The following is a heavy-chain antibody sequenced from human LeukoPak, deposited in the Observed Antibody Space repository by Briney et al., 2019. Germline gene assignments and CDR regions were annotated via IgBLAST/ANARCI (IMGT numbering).Heavy chain of an antibody. CDR3: ARVIDCSSTSCYLAGLLNNWFDP. CDR1: GYTFTSYD. Sequence: GASVKVSRKASGYTFTSYDINWVRQATGQGLEWMGWMNPNSGNTGYAQKFQGRVTMTRNTSISTAYMELSSLRSEDTAVYYCARVIDCSSTSCYLAGLLNNWFDPWGQGTLVTVSS. J-gene: IGHJ5*02. V-gene: IGHV1-8*01. D-gene: IGHD2-2*01. CDR2: MNPNSGNT.